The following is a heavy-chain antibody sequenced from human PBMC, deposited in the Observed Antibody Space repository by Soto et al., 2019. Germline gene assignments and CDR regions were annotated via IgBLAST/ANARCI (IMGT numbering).Heavy chain of an antibody. Sequence: PSETLSLTCTVSGGSISSGGYYWSWIRQHPGKGLEWIGYIYYSGSTYYNPSLKSRVTISVDTSKNQFSLKLSSVTAADTAVYYCARERRGWLHTYYFDVWGQGALGTVSA. CDR2: IYYSGST. CDR3: ARERRGWLHTYYFDV. J-gene: IGHJ4*02. CDR1: GGSISSGGYY. V-gene: IGHV4-31*03. D-gene: IGHD3-10*01.